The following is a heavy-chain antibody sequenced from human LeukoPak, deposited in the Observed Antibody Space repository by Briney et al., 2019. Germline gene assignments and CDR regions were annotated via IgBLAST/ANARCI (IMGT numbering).Heavy chain of an antibody. CDR2: ISSSSSYI. V-gene: IGHV3-21*01. D-gene: IGHD3-22*01. J-gene: IGHJ4*02. CDR1: GFTFSSYS. CDR3: ARGDYDSSGYYPHLDY. Sequence: PGGSLRLSCAASGFTFSSYSMNWVRQAPGKGLEWVSSISSSSSYIYYADSVKGRFTISRDNSKNTLYLQMNSLRAEDAAVYYCARGDYDSSGYYPHLDYWGQGTLVTVSS.